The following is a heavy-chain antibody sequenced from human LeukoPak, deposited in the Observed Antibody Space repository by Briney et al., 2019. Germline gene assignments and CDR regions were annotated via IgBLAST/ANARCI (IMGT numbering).Heavy chain of an antibody. CDR1: GGTLSNYG. J-gene: IGHJ4*02. CDR2: IIPILGIA. CDR3: ARVVMGASYFDY. V-gene: IGHV1-69*04. D-gene: IGHD1-26*01. Sequence: SVKVSCKASGGTLSNYGISWVRQAPGQGLEWMGRIIPILGIANYAQKFQGRVTITADKSTSTAYMELSSLRSEDTAVYYCARVVMGASYFDYWGQGTLVTVSS.